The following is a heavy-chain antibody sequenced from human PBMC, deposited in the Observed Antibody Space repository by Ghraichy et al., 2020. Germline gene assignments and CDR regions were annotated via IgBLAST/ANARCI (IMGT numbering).Heavy chain of an antibody. V-gene: IGHV4-30-2*01. J-gene: IGHJ4*02. CDR3: ARTSLPSAFDY. CDR2: IYHSGST. Sequence: SETLSLTCAVSGGSISSGGYSWSWIRQPPGKGLEWIGYIYHSGSTYYNPSLKSRVTISVDRSKNQFSLKLSSVTAADTAVYYCARTSLPSAFDYWGQGTLGTVSS. D-gene: IGHD2-2*01. CDR1: GGSISSGGYS.